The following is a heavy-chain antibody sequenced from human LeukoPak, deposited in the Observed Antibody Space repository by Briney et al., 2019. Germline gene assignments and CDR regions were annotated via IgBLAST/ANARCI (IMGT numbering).Heavy chain of an antibody. V-gene: IGHV3-48*01. Sequence: GGSLRLSCAASGFTFSSYSMNWVRQAPGKGLEWVSYISSSSRSIYYADSVKGRFTISRDNANNSLSLQMSSLRAEDTAVYYCVKVGTPAIYFDYWGQGTLVTVSS. D-gene: IGHD1-14*01. J-gene: IGHJ4*02. CDR1: GFTFSSYS. CDR2: ISSSSRSI. CDR3: VKVGTPAIYFDY.